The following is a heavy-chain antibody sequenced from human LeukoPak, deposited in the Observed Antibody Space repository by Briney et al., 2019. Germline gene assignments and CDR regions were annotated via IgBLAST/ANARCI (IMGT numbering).Heavy chain of an antibody. CDR1: GYTFSTYG. J-gene: IGHJ4*02. Sequence: GASVKVSCKASGYTFSTYGISWVRQAPGQGLKWMGWISAYNGNTNYAQKLQGRVTMTTDTSTTTAYMELRSLRSDDTAVYYCARDAAAAGSDYWGQGTLVTVSS. D-gene: IGHD6-13*01. CDR3: ARDAAAAGSDY. CDR2: ISAYNGNT. V-gene: IGHV1-18*01.